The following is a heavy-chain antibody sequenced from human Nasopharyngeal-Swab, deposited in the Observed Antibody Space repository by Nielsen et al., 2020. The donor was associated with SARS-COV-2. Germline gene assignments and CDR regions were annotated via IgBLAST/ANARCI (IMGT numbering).Heavy chain of an antibody. CDR3: ARGRGGQQLVRTYYYYGLDV. CDR1: GGSLSGHY. J-gene: IGHJ6*02. Sequence: SETLSLTCGVYGGSLSGHYWSWIRQPPGKGREWIGQINHSGTTNYKPSLKSRVTISVDTSKNQFSLKVRSVSAADTAIYFCARGRGGQQLVRTYYYYGLDVWGQGTTVTVSS. CDR2: INHSGTT. V-gene: IGHV4-34*01. D-gene: IGHD1-1*01.